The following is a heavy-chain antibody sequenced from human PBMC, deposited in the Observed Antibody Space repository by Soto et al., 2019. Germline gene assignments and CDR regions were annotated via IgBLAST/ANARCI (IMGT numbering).Heavy chain of an antibody. CDR3: ARDVTSNHNCFDL. CDR2: IYYTGRT. V-gene: IGHV4-31*02. Sequence: SETLSLACTVSGGSLKSGGYYWSWIRQHPGRGLEWIGYIYYTGRTYYNPSLESRVTFSVDTSKNQFSLKLSSVTAADTAVYYCARDVTSNHNCFDLWAHGTLVTVS. D-gene: IGHD2-2*01. CDR1: GGSLKSGGYY. J-gene: IGHJ5*02.